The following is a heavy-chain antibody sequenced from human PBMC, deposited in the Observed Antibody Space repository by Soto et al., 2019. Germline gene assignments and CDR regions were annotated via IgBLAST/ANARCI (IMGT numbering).Heavy chain of an antibody. Sequence: GGSLRLSCAASGFTFSSYAMSWVRQAPGKGLEWVSAISGSGGSTYYADSVKGRFTISRDNSKNTLYLQMNSLRAEDTAVYYCAKGRESSGLLLPFDYWGQGTLVTVSS. CDR2: ISGSGGST. CDR3: AKGRESSGLLLPFDY. V-gene: IGHV3-23*01. D-gene: IGHD3-22*01. CDR1: GFTFSSYA. J-gene: IGHJ4*02.